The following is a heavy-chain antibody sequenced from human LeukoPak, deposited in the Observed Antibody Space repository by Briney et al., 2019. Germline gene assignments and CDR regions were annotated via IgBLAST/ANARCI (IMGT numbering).Heavy chain of an antibody. CDR1: GFTFSSNW. CDR3: ARHDPTFFDY. Sequence: GGSLRLSCAASGFTFSSNWMSWVRQAPGKGLEWVANIKHDGSEKYYVDSVKGRFTISRDNAKNSLYLQMNSLRAEDTAVYYCARHDPTFFDYWGQGTLVTVSS. CDR2: IKHDGSEK. V-gene: IGHV3-7*01. J-gene: IGHJ4*02.